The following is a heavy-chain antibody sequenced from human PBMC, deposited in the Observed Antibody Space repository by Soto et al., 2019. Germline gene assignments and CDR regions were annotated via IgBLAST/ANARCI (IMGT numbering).Heavy chain of an antibody. V-gene: IGHV4-4*02. CDR2: VYHGEST. CDR3: ACIFAGGYSYAFYYYGLDV. Sequence: PSETLSLTCAVSGGSVSSSNWWSWVRQPPGKGLEWIGEVYHGESTNYNPSLKSRLTISVDKSKNQFSLKLSSVTAADTAVYYCACIFAGGYSYAFYYYGLDVWGPGPTVTVSS. J-gene: IGHJ6*02. D-gene: IGHD5-18*01. CDR1: GGSVSSSNW.